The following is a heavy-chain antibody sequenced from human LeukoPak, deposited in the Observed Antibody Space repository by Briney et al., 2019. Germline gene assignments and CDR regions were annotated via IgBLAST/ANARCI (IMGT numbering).Heavy chain of an antibody. V-gene: IGHV4-34*01. CDR3: ARGDLGYCSGGSCYLYYFDY. CDR1: GGSVSDYY. CDR2: VNHSGSA. J-gene: IGHJ4*02. D-gene: IGHD2-15*01. Sequence: SETLSLTCGVSGGSVSDYYWSWIRQPPGKGLEWIGEVNHSGSANYNPSLKSRVTISVDTSKNQFSLKLSSVTAADTAVYYCARGDLGYCSGGSCYLYYFDYWGQGTLVTVSS.